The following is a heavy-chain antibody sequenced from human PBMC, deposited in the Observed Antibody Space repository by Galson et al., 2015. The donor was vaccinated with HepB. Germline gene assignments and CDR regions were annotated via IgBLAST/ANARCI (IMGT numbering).Heavy chain of an antibody. J-gene: IGHJ4*02. Sequence: SETLSLTCAVYGGSFSGYYWSWIRQPPGKGLEWIGEINHSGSTNYNPSLKSRVTISVDTSKNQFSLKLSSVTAADTAVYYCARGIRYWGQGTLVTVSS. CDR1: GGSFSGYY. CDR2: INHSGST. D-gene: IGHD5-18*01. V-gene: IGHV4-34*01. CDR3: ARGIRY.